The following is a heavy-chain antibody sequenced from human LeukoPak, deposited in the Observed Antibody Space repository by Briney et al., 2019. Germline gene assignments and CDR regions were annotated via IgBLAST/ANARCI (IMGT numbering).Heavy chain of an antibody. V-gene: IGHV4-31*03. CDR2: IYCSGST. CDR3: ARGKVAGTRFDY. D-gene: IGHD6-19*01. Sequence: SETLSLTCTVSGGSVSSGGYYWSWIRHRPGEGLEWIGYIYCSGSTFYNPSLKSRLTISLDTSKNQFSLNLSSVTVADTAVYYCARGKVAGTRFDYWGQGSLVTVSS. J-gene: IGHJ4*02. CDR1: GGSVSSGGYY.